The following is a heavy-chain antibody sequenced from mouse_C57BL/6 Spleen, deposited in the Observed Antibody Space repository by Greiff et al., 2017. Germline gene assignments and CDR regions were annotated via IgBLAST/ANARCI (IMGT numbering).Heavy chain of an antibody. CDR1: GFTFTDYY. D-gene: IGHD3-3*01. J-gene: IGHJ4*01. Sequence: EVKLVESGGGLVQPGGSLSLSCAASGFTFTDYYMSWVRQPPGKALEWLGFIRNKANGYTTEYSASVKGRFTISRDNSQSILYLQMNALRAEDSATYYCARYTGGRSYAMDYWGQGTSVTVSS. CDR3: ARYTGGRSYAMDY. CDR2: IRNKANGYTT. V-gene: IGHV7-3*01.